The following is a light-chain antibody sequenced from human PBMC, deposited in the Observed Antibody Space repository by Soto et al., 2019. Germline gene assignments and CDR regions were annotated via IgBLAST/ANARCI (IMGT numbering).Light chain of an antibody. CDR2: EVS. CDR1: NSDVGIYDF. J-gene: IGLJ1*01. CDR3: ISYTIDDVRYV. V-gene: IGLV2-14*01. Sequence: QSALTQPASVSGTPGQSITISCTGSNSDVGIYDFVSWYQHHPGRAPKLIVSEVSHRPSGVSNRFSGSKSGNTASLTISGLQSDDEADYYFISYTIDDVRYVFVTGTKLTVL.